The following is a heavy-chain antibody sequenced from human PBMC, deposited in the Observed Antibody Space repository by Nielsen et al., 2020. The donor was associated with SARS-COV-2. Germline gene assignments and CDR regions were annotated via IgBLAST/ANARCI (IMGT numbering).Heavy chain of an antibody. CDR1: GGSFSGYY. J-gene: IGHJ6*02. CDR3: AREDIVVVPAAMPYYYYYGMDV. Sequence: SETLSLTCAVYGGSFSGYYWSWIRQPPGKGLEWIGEINHSGSTNYNPSLKSRVTISVDTSKNQFSLKLSSVTAADTAVYYCAREDIVVVPAAMPYYYYYGMDVWGQGTTVTVSS. V-gene: IGHV4-34*01. CDR2: INHSGST. D-gene: IGHD2-2*01.